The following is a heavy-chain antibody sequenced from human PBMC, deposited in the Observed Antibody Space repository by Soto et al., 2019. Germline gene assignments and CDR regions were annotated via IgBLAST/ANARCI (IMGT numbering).Heavy chain of an antibody. Sequence: XTLSLTCVISGDSVSSNSAAWNCLRQSPSRGLEWLGRTYYRSKWYDDYAVSVKSRITINPDTSKNQFSLQLNPVTPEDTAVYYCAYSGYDWFVFDYWGQGTLVTVSS. V-gene: IGHV6-1*01. CDR2: TYYRSKWYD. J-gene: IGHJ4*02. D-gene: IGHD5-12*01. CDR3: AYSGYDWFVFDY. CDR1: GDSVSSNSAA.